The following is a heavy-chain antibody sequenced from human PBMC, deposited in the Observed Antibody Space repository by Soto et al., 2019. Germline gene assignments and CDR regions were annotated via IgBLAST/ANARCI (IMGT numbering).Heavy chain of an antibody. CDR3: ARGGGIVVVTAPYDH. CDR1: GYTFTSYY. J-gene: IGHJ4*01. Sequence: GASVKVSCKASGYTFTSYYMNWVRQAPGQGLEWLGKINPSGGYTTYAQRLLGRVTMTSDTSTSTVNMEIGSLTSEDTAVYYCARGGGIVVVTAPYDHWG. D-gene: IGHD2-21*02. CDR2: INPSGGYT. V-gene: IGHV1-46*03.